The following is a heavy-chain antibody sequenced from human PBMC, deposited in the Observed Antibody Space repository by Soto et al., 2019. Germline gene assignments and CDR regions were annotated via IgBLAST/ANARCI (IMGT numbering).Heavy chain of an antibody. CDR1: GYTFTSYG. V-gene: IGHV1-18*01. Sequence: ASVKVSCKASGYTFTSYGISWGRQAPGQGPEWMGWISAYNGNTNYAQKLQGRVTMTTDTSTSTAYMELRSLRSDDTAVYYCARAYYYDSSGYYFGYGMDVWGQGTTVTVSS. D-gene: IGHD3-22*01. CDR2: ISAYNGNT. CDR3: ARAYYYDSSGYYFGYGMDV. J-gene: IGHJ6*02.